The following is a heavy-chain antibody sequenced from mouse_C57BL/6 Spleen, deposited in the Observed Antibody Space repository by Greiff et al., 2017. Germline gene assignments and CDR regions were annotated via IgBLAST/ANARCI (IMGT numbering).Heavy chain of an antibody. Sequence: VQLKESGGGLVQPGGSMKLSCAASGFTFSDAWMDWVRQSPEKGLEWVAEIRNKANNHATYYAESVKGRFTISRDDSKSSVYLQMNSLRAEDTGIYYCTLGYYYGSKESPYWYFDVWGTGTTVTVSS. V-gene: IGHV6-6*01. CDR1: GFTFSDAW. J-gene: IGHJ1*03. CDR2: IRNKANNHAT. CDR3: TLGYYYGSKESPYWYFDV. D-gene: IGHD1-1*01.